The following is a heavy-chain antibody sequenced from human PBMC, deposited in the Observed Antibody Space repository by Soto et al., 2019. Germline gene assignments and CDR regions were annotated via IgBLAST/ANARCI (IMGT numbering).Heavy chain of an antibody. J-gene: IGHJ6*02. CDR1: GDSISSVGSS. V-gene: IGHV4-30-2*01. Sequence: PSETLSLTCPVSGDSISSVGSSWTWILQQPGRALEGISNIYDSGSTSYNPSFKSRVTISVDTSKNQFSLRLTSVPAADTAVDFCARGSSSYYDYGMDVWGQGTTVTVSS. D-gene: IGHD6-6*01. CDR3: ARGSSSYYDYGMDV. CDR2: IYDSGST.